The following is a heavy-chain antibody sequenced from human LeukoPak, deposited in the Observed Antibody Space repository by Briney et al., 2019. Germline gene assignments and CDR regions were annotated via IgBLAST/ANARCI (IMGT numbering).Heavy chain of an antibody. Sequence: GGSLRLSCAASGFTFSRYNMNWVRQAPGKGLEWVSSISSSSSYIYYADSVKGRFTISRDNAKNSLYLQMNGLRVDDTAFYYCAKDSGSGGFGAFDIWGQGTMVTVSS. CDR1: GFTFSRYN. D-gene: IGHD3-16*01. CDR3: AKDSGSGGFGAFDI. CDR2: ISSSSSYI. V-gene: IGHV3-21*04. J-gene: IGHJ3*02.